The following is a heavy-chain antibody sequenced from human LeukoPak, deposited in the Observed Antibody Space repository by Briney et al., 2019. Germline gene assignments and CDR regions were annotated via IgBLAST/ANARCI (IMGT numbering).Heavy chain of an antibody. J-gene: IGHJ4*01. CDR2: INHSGST. Sequence: KSSETLSLTCAVYGGSFSGYYWSWIRQPPGKGLEWIGEINHSGSTNYSPSLKSRVTISVDTSKNQFSLKLSSVTAADTAVYYCARGFPSTMVXGXXXXXPXXDYWGXGTLVTV. CDR3: ARGFPSTMVXGXXXXXPXXDY. CDR1: GGSFSGYY. D-gene: IGHD3-10*01. V-gene: IGHV4-34*01.